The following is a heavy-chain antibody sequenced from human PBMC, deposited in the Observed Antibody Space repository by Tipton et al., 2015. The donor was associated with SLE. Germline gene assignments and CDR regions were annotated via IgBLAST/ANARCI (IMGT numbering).Heavy chain of an antibody. D-gene: IGHD3-22*01. V-gene: IGHV4-34*01. J-gene: IGHJ6*02. Sequence: TLSLTCAVYGGSFSGYYWSWIRQPPGKGLEWIGEINHSGSTNYNPSLKSRVTISVDTSKNQFSLKLSSVTAADTAVYYCARHGYYDSGVSGYGMDVWGQGTTVSVSS. CDR1: GGSFSGYY. CDR2: INHSGST. CDR3: ARHGYYDSGVSGYGMDV.